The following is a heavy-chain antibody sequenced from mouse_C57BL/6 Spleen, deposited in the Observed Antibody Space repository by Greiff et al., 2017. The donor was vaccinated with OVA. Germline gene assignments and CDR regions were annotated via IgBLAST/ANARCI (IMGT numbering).Heavy chain of an antibody. Sequence: EVQLVESGGGLVKPGGSLKLSCAASGFTFSDYGMHWVRQAPEKGLEWVAYISSGSSTIYYADKVKGRFTISRDNAKNTLFLQMTSLRSEDTAMYYCARYGSSFRNWYFDVWGTGTTVTVSS. CDR2: ISSGSSTI. J-gene: IGHJ1*03. D-gene: IGHD1-1*01. CDR3: ARYGSSFRNWYFDV. CDR1: GFTFSDYG. V-gene: IGHV5-17*01.